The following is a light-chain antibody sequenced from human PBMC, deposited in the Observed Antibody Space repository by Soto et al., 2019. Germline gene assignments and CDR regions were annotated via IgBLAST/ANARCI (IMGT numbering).Light chain of an antibody. CDR3: CSWAGSSTFSC. Sequence: QSVLTQPASVSGSPGQSITIPCTGTTTDVGSYKLVSWYQQHPGKAPKLMIYEVSRRPSGVSNRFSGSKSCNTASLTISGLQAEDEADYYCCSWAGSSTFSCFGSWTKVTVL. CDR1: TTDVGSYKL. V-gene: IGLV2-23*02. CDR2: EVS. J-gene: IGLJ1*01.